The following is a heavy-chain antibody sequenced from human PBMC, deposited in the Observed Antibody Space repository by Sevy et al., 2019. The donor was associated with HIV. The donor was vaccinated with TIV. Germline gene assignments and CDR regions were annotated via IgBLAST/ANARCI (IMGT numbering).Heavy chain of an antibody. Sequence: ASVKVSCKVSGYTLTKLSIHWVRQAPGKGLEWMGDFDSQDGETIYSQRFQGRVTMTVDTPTDTAYMDLSSPTSEDTAVYYCATVGLRYYSGSSSYQGDWFDPWGQGTLVTVSS. D-gene: IGHD2-15*01. CDR2: FDSQDGET. CDR1: GYTLTKLS. J-gene: IGHJ5*02. V-gene: IGHV1-24*01. CDR3: ATVGLRYYSGSSSYQGDWFDP.